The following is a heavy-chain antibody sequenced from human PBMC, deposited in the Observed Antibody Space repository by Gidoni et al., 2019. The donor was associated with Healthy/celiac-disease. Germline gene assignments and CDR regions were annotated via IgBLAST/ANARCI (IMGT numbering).Heavy chain of an antibody. CDR3: ASISIAAAGSYYYYYYMDV. J-gene: IGHJ6*03. D-gene: IGHD6-13*01. Sequence: QLQLQESGPGLVKPSETLSLTCTVSGGSISSSSYYWGWIRQPPGKGLEWIGRIYYSGSTYYNPSLKSRVTISVDTSNNQFSLKLSSVTAADTAVYYCASISIAAAGSYYYYYYMDVWGKGTTVTVSS. V-gene: IGHV4-39*01. CDR2: IYYSGST. CDR1: GGSISSSSYY.